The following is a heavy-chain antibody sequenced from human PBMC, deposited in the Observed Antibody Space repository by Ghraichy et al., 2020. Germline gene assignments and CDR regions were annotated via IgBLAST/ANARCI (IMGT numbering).Heavy chain of an antibody. CDR3: ARERLELRPTSGWHDY. D-gene: IGHD1-7*01. Sequence: ISGDSVSSNSAAWNWIRQSPSRGLEWLGRTYYRSKWYNDYAVSVKSRITINPDTSKNQFSLQLNSVTPEDTAVYYCARERLELRPTSGWHDYWGQGTLVTVSS. CDR1: GDSVSSNSAA. J-gene: IGHJ4*02. V-gene: IGHV6-1*01. CDR2: TYYRSKWYN.